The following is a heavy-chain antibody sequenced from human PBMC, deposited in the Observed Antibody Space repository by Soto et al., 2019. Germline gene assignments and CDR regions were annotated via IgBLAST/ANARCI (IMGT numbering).Heavy chain of an antibody. J-gene: IGHJ5*02. CDR1: GGPISGYY. CDR3: ARVQISHITIFGVAPRRNNWFDP. V-gene: IGHV4-4*07. Sequence: SETLSLTCTDSGGPISGYYWTWIRQPAGKGLEWIGRIYSRGNTKSSPYLKSRVTMSLYTSNNQFSLRLTSVTAADTAVYYGARVQISHITIFGVAPRRNNWFDPWGQGTVVTVPS. CDR2: IYSRGNT. D-gene: IGHD3-3*01.